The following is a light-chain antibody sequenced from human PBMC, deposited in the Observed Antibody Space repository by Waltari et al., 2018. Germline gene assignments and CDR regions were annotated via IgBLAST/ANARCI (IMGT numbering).Light chain of an antibody. CDR2: GAS. CDR3: QHYNNWPPSIT. V-gene: IGKV3-15*01. J-gene: IGKJ5*01. Sequence: EIVMTQSPATLSVSPGERATLSCRASQSVNSNLAWYQQKPGQAPRLLIYGASTRATSIPARFSGRGSGTEFTLIISSLQSEDFAVYYCQHYNNWPPSITFGQGTRLEIK. CDR1: QSVNSN.